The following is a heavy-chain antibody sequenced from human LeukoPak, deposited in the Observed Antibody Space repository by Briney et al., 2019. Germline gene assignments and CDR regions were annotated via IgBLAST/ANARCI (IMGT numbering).Heavy chain of an antibody. J-gene: IGHJ5*02. CDR3: ARSMTTVTTVWWFDP. Sequence: ASVKVSCKASGYTFTGYYMHWVRQAPGQGLEWMGIINPSGGSTSYAQKFQGRVTMTRDTSTSTVYMELSSLRSEDTAVYYCARSMTTVTTVWWFDPWGQGTLVTVSS. V-gene: IGHV1-46*01. CDR1: GYTFTGYY. D-gene: IGHD4-17*01. CDR2: INPSGGST.